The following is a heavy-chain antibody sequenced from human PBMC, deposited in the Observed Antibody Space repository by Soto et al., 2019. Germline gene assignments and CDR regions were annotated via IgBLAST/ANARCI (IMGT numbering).Heavy chain of an antibody. CDR2: INPSGGST. CDR3: ASGGPMHGLRGSGWYMDY. V-gene: IGHV1-46*03. D-gene: IGHD6-19*01. Sequence: ASVKVSCKASGGTFSSYAISWVRQAPGQGLEWMGIINPSGGSTSYAQKFQGRVTMTRDTSTSTVYMELSSLRSEDTAVYYCASGGPMHGLRGSGWYMDYWGQGTLVTVSS. CDR1: GGTFSSYA. J-gene: IGHJ4*02.